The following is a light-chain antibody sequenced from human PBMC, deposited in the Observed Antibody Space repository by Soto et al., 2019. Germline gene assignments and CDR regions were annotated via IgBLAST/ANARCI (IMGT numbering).Light chain of an antibody. CDR2: KAS. Sequence: DIQMTQSPSTLSASEGERVTISCRASQSVSIWLAWYQQKPGRAPKLLIYKASSLESGVPSRFSGSGSGAEFTLTISSLQPDDFATYYCQQYSSYETFGQGTKVDIK. V-gene: IGKV1-5*03. J-gene: IGKJ1*01. CDR3: QQYSSYET. CDR1: QSVSIW.